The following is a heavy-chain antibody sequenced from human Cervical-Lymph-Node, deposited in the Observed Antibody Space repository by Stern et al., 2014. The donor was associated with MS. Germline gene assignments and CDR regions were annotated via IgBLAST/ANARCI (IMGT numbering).Heavy chain of an antibody. Sequence: EVQLVESGGGLVQPGGSLRLSCAASGFTFSSYWMHWVRQAPGKGLVWVSRLDRDGSGTTYADSVKGRFPISRDNAKNTLYLQMNSLRAEDTAVYYCARAPYYYDTSGYSYSYFDLWGRGTLVTVSS. V-gene: IGHV3-74*01. CDR1: GFTFSSYW. D-gene: IGHD3-22*01. J-gene: IGHJ2*01. CDR2: LDRDGSGT. CDR3: ARAPYYYDTSGYSYSYFDL.